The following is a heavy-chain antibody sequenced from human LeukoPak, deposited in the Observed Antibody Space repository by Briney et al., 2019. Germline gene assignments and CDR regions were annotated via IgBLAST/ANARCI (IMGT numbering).Heavy chain of an antibody. J-gene: IGHJ4*02. V-gene: IGHV4-30-4*01. CDR1: GGSISSGDYY. CDR2: IYYSGST. Sequence: PSETLSLTCTVSGGSISSGDYYWSWIRQPPGEGLEWIAHIYYSGSTYYNPSLKSRVTISVDTSKNQFSLKLSSVTAADTAVYYCARSRSGYYGDVDYWGQGTLVTVSS. CDR3: ARSRSGYYGDVDY. D-gene: IGHD3-3*01.